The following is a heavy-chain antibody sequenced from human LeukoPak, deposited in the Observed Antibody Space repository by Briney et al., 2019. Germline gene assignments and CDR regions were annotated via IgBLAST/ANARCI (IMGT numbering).Heavy chain of an antibody. CDR2: IYYNGNT. D-gene: IGHD1-26*01. CDR1: VGSISSTY. J-gene: IGHJ3*02. V-gene: IGHV4-59*01. Sequence: SSETLSLTCTVSVGSISSTYWTWIRQPPGKGLEWIGYIYYNGNTNYSPSLKSRVTISLDTSKNQFSLKLSSVTAADTAVYYCAREQGAHDAFDIWGQGTMVTVSS. CDR3: AREQGAHDAFDI.